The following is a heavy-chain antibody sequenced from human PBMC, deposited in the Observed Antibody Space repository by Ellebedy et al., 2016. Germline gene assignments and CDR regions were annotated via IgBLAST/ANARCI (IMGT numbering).Heavy chain of an antibody. V-gene: IGHV3-74*01. J-gene: IGHJ4*02. Sequence: GESLKISXAASGFTFSSNWMHWVRQAPGKGLVWVSRINSDGSTTSYAAPVKDRFTISRDDSKDTLYLQMKTLKTEDTAVYYCTTLSSIVGRTSYWGQGTLVTVSS. CDR2: INSDGSTT. CDR3: TTLSSIVGRTSY. CDR1: GFTFSSNW. D-gene: IGHD1-26*01.